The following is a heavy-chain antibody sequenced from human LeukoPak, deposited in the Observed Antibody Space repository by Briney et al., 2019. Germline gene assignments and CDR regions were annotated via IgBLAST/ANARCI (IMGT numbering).Heavy chain of an antibody. D-gene: IGHD1-26*01. Sequence: GESLKISCQGSGYTYTSYWIGWVRQMPGKGLEWMGIIYPGDSDTRYSPSFQGQVTISADKSISTAYLQWNSLKASDTAMYYCARLYSPSGGPIGWGQGTLVTVSS. V-gene: IGHV5-51*01. J-gene: IGHJ4*02. CDR3: ARLYSPSGGPIG. CDR2: IYPGDSDT. CDR1: GYTYTSYW.